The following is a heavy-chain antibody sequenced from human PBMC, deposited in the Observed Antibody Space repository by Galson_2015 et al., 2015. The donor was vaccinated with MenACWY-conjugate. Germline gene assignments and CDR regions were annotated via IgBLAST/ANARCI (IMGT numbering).Heavy chain of an antibody. D-gene: IGHD3-10*01. CDR3: ARGFISPTY. CDR2: IKQDGTEI. J-gene: IGHJ4*02. CDR1: GFTFSTYW. V-gene: IGHV3-7*03. Sequence: SLRLSCAASGFTFSTYWMSWVRQAPGKGLEWVASIKQDGTEISYVDSMKGRFTISRDNAKNSLYLQLNSLRAEVTAVYYCARGFISPTYWGQGTLVTVSS.